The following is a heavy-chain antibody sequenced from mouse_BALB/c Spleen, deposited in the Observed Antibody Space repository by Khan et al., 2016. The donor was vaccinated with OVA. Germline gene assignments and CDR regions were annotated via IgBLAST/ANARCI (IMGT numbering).Heavy chain of an antibody. CDR3: ARRNYFGYTFAY. CDR2: ISPGSGDT. J-gene: IGHJ3*01. Sequence: QVQLQQSGAELARPGASVKLSCKASGYTFTDYYINWVKQRTGQGLEWIGEISPGSGDTYYNEKFKGKATLPADKSSTTAYIQRSSLTSEASAVYFCARRNYFGYTFAYWGQGTLVTVSA. V-gene: IGHV1-77*01. D-gene: IGHD1-2*01. CDR1: GYTFTDYY.